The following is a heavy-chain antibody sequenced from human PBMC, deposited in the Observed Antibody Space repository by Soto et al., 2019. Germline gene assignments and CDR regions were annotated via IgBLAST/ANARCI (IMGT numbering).Heavy chain of an antibody. CDR2: IFPHDSDI. Sequence: PGESLQISCKGSGYSFTSYWIAWVRQMPGKGLEWMGIIFPHDSDIRYSPSFQGQVTISADKSISTAYLQWSSLKASDTAMYYCAGGGVRGVVTRTRDYYGMDVWGQGTTVTVSS. CDR3: AGGGVRGVVTRTRDYYGMDV. D-gene: IGHD3-10*01. CDR1: GYSFTSYW. J-gene: IGHJ6*02. V-gene: IGHV5-51*01.